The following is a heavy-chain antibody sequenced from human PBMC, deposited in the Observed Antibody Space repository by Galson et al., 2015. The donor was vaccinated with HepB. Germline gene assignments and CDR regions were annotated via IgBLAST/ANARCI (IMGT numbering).Heavy chain of an antibody. CDR3: ARAFSRGWFDP. J-gene: IGHJ5*02. CDR2: INHSGST. D-gene: IGHD2-2*01. V-gene: IGHV4-34*01. Sequence: ETLSLTCAVYGGSFSGYYWSWIRQPPGKGLEWIGEINHSGSTNYNPSLKSRVTISVDTSKNQFSLKLSSVTAADTAVYYCARAFSRGWFDPWGQGTLVTVSS. CDR1: GGSFSGYY.